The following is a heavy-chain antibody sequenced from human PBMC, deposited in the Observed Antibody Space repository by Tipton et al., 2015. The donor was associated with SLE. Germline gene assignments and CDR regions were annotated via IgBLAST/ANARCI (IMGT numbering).Heavy chain of an antibody. CDR2: IYHSGTT. CDR1: GGSINSYNW. V-gene: IGHV4-4*02. CDR3: ARALLNSCYKT. J-gene: IGHJ4*02. Sequence: GLVKPSGTVSLTCAVSGGSINSYNWWTWVRQPPGKGLEWIGEIYHSGTTNYNPSLKSRITISLDKSNNHFSLRLSSLTAADTAVYYCARALLNSCYKTWGQGTLVTVSS. D-gene: IGHD2-2*02.